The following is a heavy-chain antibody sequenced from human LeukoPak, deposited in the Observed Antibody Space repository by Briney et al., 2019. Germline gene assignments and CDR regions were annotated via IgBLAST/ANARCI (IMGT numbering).Heavy chain of an antibody. CDR3: ATRRGVNVWGSYRFEYYFDY. CDR2: IYYSGST. J-gene: IGHJ4*02. CDR1: GGSISSSSYY. V-gene: IGHV4-39*01. Sequence: SETLSLTCTVSGGSISSSSYYWGWIRQPPGKGLEWIGSIYYSGSTYYNPSLKSRVTISVDTSKNQSSLKLSSVTAADTAVYYCATRRGVNVWGSYRFEYYFDYWGQGTLVTVSS. D-gene: IGHD3-16*02.